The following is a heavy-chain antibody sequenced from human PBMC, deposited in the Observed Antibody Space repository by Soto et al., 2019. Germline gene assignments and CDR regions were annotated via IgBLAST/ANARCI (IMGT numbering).Heavy chain of an antibody. Sequence: QVQLVQSGAEVKKPGASVKVSCKASGYTFTSYAISWVRQAPGQGLEWMGWFSAYNGNTNYAQNLQGRVSMTTDTSTSTAYMELRSLRSDDTDVYYCEREGLPGYGSGWYYFDYWGQGTLVTVSS. J-gene: IGHJ4*02. CDR2: FSAYNGNT. CDR1: GYTFTSYA. D-gene: IGHD6-19*01. V-gene: IGHV1-18*01. CDR3: EREGLPGYGSGWYYFDY.